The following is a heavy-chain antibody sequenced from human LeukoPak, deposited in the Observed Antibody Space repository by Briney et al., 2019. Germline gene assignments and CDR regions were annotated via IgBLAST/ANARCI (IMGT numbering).Heavy chain of an antibody. CDR1: GGSFSNYY. V-gene: IGHV4-34*03. CDR3: ARTRGSFFDS. J-gene: IGHJ4*02. CDR2: INHSGST. D-gene: IGHD3-10*01. Sequence: SETLSLTCAVYGGSFSNYYWIWIRQPPGKGLEWIGEINHSGSTNYNPSLKSRVIMSVDTSKNQFSLHLSSVTAADSAVYYCARTRGSFFDSWGQGTLVTVSS.